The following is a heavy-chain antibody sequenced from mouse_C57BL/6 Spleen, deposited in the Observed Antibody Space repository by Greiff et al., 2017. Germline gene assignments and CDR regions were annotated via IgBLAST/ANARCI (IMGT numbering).Heavy chain of an antibody. V-gene: IGHV1-80*01. CDR1: GYAFSSYW. CDR2: IYPGDGDT. CDR3: ARRGNEGYFDV. J-gene: IGHJ1*03. Sequence: VKLVESGAELVKPGASVKISCKASGYAFSSYWMNWVKQRPGKGLEWIGQIYPGDGDTNYNGKFKGKATLTADKSSSTAYMQLSSLTSEDSAVYFCARRGNEGYFDVWGTGTTVTVAS.